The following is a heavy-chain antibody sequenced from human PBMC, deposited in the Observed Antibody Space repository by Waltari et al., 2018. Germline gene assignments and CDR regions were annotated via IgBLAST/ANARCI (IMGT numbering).Heavy chain of an antibody. CDR2: IKKDGIVK. Sequence: EVQVVESGGDLVQPAGSLRLSCVASGFIFSDSWMGWVRQAPGKGLEWVANIKKDGIVKYYADSVKGRFTISRDNTKNSVHLQMDSLRAEDTAVYYCARHGDFCFDYWGQGVLVTVSS. CDR3: ARHGDFCFDY. CDR1: GFIFSDSW. D-gene: IGHD4-17*01. J-gene: IGHJ4*02. V-gene: IGHV3-7*01.